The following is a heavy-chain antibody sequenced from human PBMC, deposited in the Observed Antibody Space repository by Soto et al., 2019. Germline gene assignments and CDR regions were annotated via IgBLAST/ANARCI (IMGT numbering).Heavy chain of an antibody. CDR2: IYYSGST. Sequence: SETLSLTCTVSGGSISSGDYYWSWIRQPPGKGLEWIGYIYYSGSTYYNPSLKSRVTISVDTSKNQFSLKLSSVTAADTAVYYCARDHRDSSGFYGMDVWGKGTTVTVS. J-gene: IGHJ6*04. V-gene: IGHV4-30-4*01. CDR1: GGSISSGDYY. CDR3: ARDHRDSSGFYGMDV. D-gene: IGHD3-22*01.